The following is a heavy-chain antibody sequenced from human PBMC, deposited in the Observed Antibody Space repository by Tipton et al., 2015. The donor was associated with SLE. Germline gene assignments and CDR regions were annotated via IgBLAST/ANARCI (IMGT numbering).Heavy chain of an antibody. CDR2: ISGSGGST. V-gene: IGHV3-23*01. Sequence: GSLRLSCAASGFTFSSYAMSWVRQAPGKGLEWVSAISGSGGSTYYADSVKGRFTISRDNSKNTLYLQMNSLRAEDTAVYYRAKAGSGWELLGDFDYWGQGTLVTVSS. CDR1: GFTFSSYA. CDR3: AKAGSGWELLGDFDY. J-gene: IGHJ4*02. D-gene: IGHD1-26*01.